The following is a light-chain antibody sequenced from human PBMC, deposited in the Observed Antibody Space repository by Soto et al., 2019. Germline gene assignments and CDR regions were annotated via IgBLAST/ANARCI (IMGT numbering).Light chain of an antibody. J-gene: IGKJ2*01. V-gene: IGKV1-5*03. Sequence: DIQVTQSPSTLSASVGDRVTITCRASQSISSWLAWYQQKPGKAPKLLIYKASSLESGVPSRFSGSGSGTEFTLTISSLQPDDFATYYCQQYNSYLRTFGQGTKLEIK. CDR2: KAS. CDR3: QQYNSYLRT. CDR1: QSISSW.